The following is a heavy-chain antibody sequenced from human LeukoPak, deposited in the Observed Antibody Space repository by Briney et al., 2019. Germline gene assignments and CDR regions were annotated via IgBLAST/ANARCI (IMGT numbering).Heavy chain of an antibody. CDR3: ARTDSGSSFDAFDI. Sequence: SETLSLTCTVSGYSISSGYYWGWIRQPPGKGLEWIGSIYHSGGTYYNPSLKSRVTISVDTSKNQFSLKLSSVTAADTAVYYCARTDSGSSFDAFDIWGQGTMVTVSS. CDR1: GYSISSGYY. V-gene: IGHV4-38-2*02. CDR2: IYHSGGT. D-gene: IGHD1-26*01. J-gene: IGHJ3*02.